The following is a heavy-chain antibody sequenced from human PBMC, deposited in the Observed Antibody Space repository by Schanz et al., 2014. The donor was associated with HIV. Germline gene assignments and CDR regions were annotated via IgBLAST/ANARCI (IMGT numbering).Heavy chain of an antibody. CDR1: GFTFSDYY. CDR3: TTRRVLGVNLDV. V-gene: IGHV3-15*01. D-gene: IGHD3-3*01. Sequence: EQLVESGGGLVKPGGSLRLSCAASGFTFSDYYMSWVRQAPGKGLEWVGLIKSKTDGETTDYAAPVKGRFTISRDDSKTTLFLQMNSLKSEDTAVYYCTTRRVLGVNLDVWGQGTTVTVSS. CDR2: IKSKTDGETT. J-gene: IGHJ6*02.